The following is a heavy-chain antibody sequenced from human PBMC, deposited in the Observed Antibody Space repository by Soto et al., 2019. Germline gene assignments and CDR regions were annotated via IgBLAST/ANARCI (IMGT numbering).Heavy chain of an antibody. CDR1: GFSLSTSGVG. Sequence: QITLKESGPPLVKPTQTLTLTCTFSGFSLSTSGVGVGWIRQPPGKALEWLALIYWDDDKGYSPSLKSRLTITKDTSKNQVVLTMTNIDPVDTATYYCGHMDTTVTRRWGQGILVTVSS. CDR3: GHMDTTVTRR. V-gene: IGHV2-5*02. D-gene: IGHD4-17*01. J-gene: IGHJ4*02. CDR2: IYWDDDK.